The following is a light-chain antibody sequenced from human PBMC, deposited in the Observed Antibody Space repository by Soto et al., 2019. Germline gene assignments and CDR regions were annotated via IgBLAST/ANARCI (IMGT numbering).Light chain of an antibody. J-gene: IGLJ2*01. CDR2: SNT. V-gene: IGLV1-40*01. Sequence: QSVLTQPPSVSGAPGQRVTISCTGSSSNIGGGYDVHWYQQLPGTAPKLLIYSNTHRPSGVPDRFSGTKSGTSASLAITGLQAEDEADYYCQSYDSSLSGVVFGGATKLTVL. CDR3: QSYDSSLSGVV. CDR1: SSNIGGGYD.